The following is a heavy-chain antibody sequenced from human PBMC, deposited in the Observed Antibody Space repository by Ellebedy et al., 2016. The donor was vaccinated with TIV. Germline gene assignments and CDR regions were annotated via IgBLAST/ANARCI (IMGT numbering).Heavy chain of an antibody. CDR2: INPNSGGT. V-gene: IGHV1-2*04. J-gene: IGHJ5*02. D-gene: IGHD3-9*01. CDR3: ARGGPDNYDILTGYYETNWFDP. CDR1: GYTFTGYY. Sequence: AASVKVSCKASGYTFTGYYMHWVRQAPGQGLEWMGWINPNSGGTNYAQKFQGWLTMTRDTSISTAYMELSRLRSDDTAVYYCARGGPDNYDILTGYYETNWFDPWGQGTLVTVSS.